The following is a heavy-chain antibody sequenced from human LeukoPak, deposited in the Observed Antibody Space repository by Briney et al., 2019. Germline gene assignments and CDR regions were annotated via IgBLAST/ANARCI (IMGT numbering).Heavy chain of an antibody. Sequence: SETLSLTCTVSGGSISSSSYYWGWIRQPPGKGLEWIGSIYYSGSTYYNPSLKSRVTISVDTSKNQFSLKLSSVTAADTAVYYCARETMIRFHDAFDIWGQGTMVTVSS. V-gene: IGHV4-39*07. CDR2: IYYSGST. CDR3: ARETMIRFHDAFDI. CDR1: GGSISSSSYY. D-gene: IGHD3-22*01. J-gene: IGHJ3*02.